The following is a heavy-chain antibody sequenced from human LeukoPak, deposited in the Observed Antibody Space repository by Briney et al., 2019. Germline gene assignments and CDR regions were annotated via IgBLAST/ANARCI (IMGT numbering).Heavy chain of an antibody. D-gene: IGHD2-2*01. CDR2: ISYDGSNK. V-gene: IGHV3-30-3*01. J-gene: IGHJ4*02. Sequence: GGSLRLSCAASGFTFSSYAMHWVRQAPGKGLEWVAVISYDGSNKYYADSVKGRFTISRDNSKNTLYLQMNSLRAEDTAVYYCARAVVPAAYLDYWGQGTLVTVSS. CDR1: GFTFSSYA. CDR3: ARAVVPAAYLDY.